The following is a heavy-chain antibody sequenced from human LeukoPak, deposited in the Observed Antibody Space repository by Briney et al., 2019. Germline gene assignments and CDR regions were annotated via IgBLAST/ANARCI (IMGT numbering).Heavy chain of an antibody. Sequence: GGSLRLSCAASGFTFSSYNMNWVRQAPGKGLVWVSRINSDGSSTSYADSVKGRFTISRDNAKNTLYLQMNSLRAEDTAVYYCARARYGGNYYFDYWGQGTLVTVSS. V-gene: IGHV3-74*01. CDR1: GFTFSSYN. CDR3: ARARYGGNYYFDY. CDR2: INSDGSST. J-gene: IGHJ4*02. D-gene: IGHD4-23*01.